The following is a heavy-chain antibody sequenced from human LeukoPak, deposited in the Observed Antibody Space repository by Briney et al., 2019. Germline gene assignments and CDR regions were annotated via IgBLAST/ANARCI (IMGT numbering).Heavy chain of an antibody. CDR1: GRSISSSSYY. CDR3: ARGTMVRGVILNYYYYGMDV. Sequence: PSETLSLTCTVSGRSISSSSYYSGRIRQPPGKGLEWFGSIYYSGSTYYNPSLKSRVTISVDTSKNQFSLKLSSVTAADTAVYYCARGTMVRGVILNYYYYGMDVWGKGTTVTVSS. J-gene: IGHJ6*04. CDR2: IYYSGST. V-gene: IGHV4-39*07. D-gene: IGHD3-10*01.